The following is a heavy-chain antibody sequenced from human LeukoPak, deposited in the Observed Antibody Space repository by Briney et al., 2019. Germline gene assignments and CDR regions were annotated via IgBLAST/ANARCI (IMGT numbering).Heavy chain of an antibody. V-gene: IGHV1-18*01. D-gene: IGHD6-19*01. CDR3: ARDRSHSSGWYGDFDF. CDR1: GYTFTSYG. J-gene: IGHJ4*02. CDR2: ISAYNGNT. Sequence: GASVKVSCKASGYTFTSYGISWVRQAPGQGLEWMGWISAYNGNTNYAQKFQGRVTITADESTSTAYMELSSLRSEDTAVYYCARDRSHSSGWYGDFDFWGQGTLVTVSS.